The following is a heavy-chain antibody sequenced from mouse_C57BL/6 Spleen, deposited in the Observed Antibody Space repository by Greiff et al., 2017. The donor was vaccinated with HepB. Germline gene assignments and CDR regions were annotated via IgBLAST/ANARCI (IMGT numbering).Heavy chain of an antibody. Sequence: EVKLVESGGGLVQPKGSLKLSCAASGFSFNTYAMNWVRQAPGKGLEWVARIRSKSNNYATYYADSVKDRFTISRDDSESMLYLQMNNLKTEDTAMYYCEGFSYYYAMDYWGQGTSVTVSS. CDR2: IRSKSNNYAT. D-gene: IGHD6-2*01. V-gene: IGHV10-1*01. CDR3: EGFSYYYAMDY. CDR1: GFSFNTYA. J-gene: IGHJ4*01.